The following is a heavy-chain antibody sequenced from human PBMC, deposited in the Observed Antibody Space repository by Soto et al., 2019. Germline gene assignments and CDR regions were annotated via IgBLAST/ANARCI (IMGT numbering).Heavy chain of an antibody. CDR1: GYDFSDHW. J-gene: IGHJ2*01. V-gene: IGHV5-51*01. Sequence: SLKISCQGSGYDFSDHWIGWVRQMPGKGLEWMGIIYPGDSDTKYSPSFQGHVTFSVDTSISTAFMQWNSLKTSDTAIYYCARQYYDSWSNSYSGSSYFDFWGRGTLVTVSS. CDR2: IYPGDSDT. D-gene: IGHD3-3*01. CDR3: ARQYYDSWSNSYSGSSYFDF.